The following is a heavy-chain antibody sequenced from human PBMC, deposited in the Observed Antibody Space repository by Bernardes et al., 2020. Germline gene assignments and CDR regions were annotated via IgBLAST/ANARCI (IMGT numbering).Heavy chain of an antibody. CDR2: ISSKSSYI. CDR3: ARDGDYGDLGY. J-gene: IGHJ4*02. CDR1: GFTFSSYS. V-gene: IGHV3-21*01. Sequence: GSLRLSCAASGFTFSSYSMNWVRQAPGKGLEWVSSISSKSSYIYYADSVKGRFTISRDNAKNSLFLQMNSLRAEDTAVYYCARDGDYGDLGYWGQGTLVTVSS. D-gene: IGHD4-17*01.